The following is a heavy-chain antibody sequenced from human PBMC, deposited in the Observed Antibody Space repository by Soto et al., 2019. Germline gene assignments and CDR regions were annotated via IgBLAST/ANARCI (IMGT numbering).Heavy chain of an antibody. CDR2: IIVDGGNT. CDR3: AAELYSGGSCCSFDI. V-gene: IGHV1-58*01. Sequence: QMQVVQSGPEVKKPGTSVKVSCKASGFTFTNSAVQWVRQAPGERLQWIGWIIVDGGNTNYAQELQERLTITRDVSTNTAYMELSSLRSGDTAVYYCAAELYSGGSCCSFDIWGQGTMVTVSS. J-gene: IGHJ3*02. D-gene: IGHD2-15*01. CDR1: GFTFTNSA.